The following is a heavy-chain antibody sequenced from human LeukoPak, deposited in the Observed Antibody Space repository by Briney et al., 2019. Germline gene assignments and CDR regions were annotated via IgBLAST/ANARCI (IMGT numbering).Heavy chain of an antibody. J-gene: IGHJ4*02. V-gene: IGHV3-30*18. Sequence: PGGSLRLSCAASGFTFSSYDMHWVRQAPGKGLEWVAVISYDGNNKYYADSAKGRFTVSRDNSKNTLYLQMNSLRAEDTAVYYCAKDRGDGHNHPSYYFDYWGQGTLVTVSS. CDR1: GFTFSSYD. D-gene: IGHD5-24*01. CDR2: ISYDGNNK. CDR3: AKDRGDGHNHPSYYFDY.